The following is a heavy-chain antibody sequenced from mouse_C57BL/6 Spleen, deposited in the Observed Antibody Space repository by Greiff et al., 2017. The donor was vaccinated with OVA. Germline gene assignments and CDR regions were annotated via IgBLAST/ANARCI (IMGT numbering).Heavy chain of an antibody. Sequence: LVESGPELVKPGASVKISCKASGYSFTDYNMNWVKQSNGKSLEWIGVINPNYGTTSYNQKFKGKATLTVDQSSSTAYMQLNSLTSEDSAVYYCARRDYDEFYYAMDYWGQGTSVTVSS. D-gene: IGHD2-4*01. CDR2: INPNYGTT. CDR1: GYSFTDYN. V-gene: IGHV1-39*01. CDR3: ARRDYDEFYYAMDY. J-gene: IGHJ4*01.